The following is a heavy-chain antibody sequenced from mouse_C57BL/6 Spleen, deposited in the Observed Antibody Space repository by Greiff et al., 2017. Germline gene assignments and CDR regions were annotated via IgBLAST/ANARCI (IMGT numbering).Heavy chain of an antibody. CDR1: GFSLSTSGMG. D-gene: IGHD2-12*01. J-gene: IGHJ1*03. CDR2: IYWDDDK. Sequence: QVTLKVSGPGLLQSSQTLSLTCSFSGFSLSTSGMGVSWIRQPSGKGLEWLAHIYWDDDKRYNPSLKSRITISKDTSSNQVFLKITSVYTADTATYYCARKGAYVGYWYFGVWGTGTTVTVSS. V-gene: IGHV8-12*01. CDR3: ARKGAYVGYWYFGV.